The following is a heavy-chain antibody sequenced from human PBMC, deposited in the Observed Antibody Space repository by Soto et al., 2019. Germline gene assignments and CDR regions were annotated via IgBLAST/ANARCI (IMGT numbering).Heavy chain of an antibody. V-gene: IGHV3-49*03. CDR3: TRSFWSGSFDAFDI. Sequence: GVLRLSCTASGFTFGDYAMSWFRQAPGKGLEWVGFIRSKAYGGTTEYAASVKGRFTISRDDSKSIAYLQMNSLKTEDTAVYYCTRSFWSGSFDAFDIWGQGTMVTVSS. J-gene: IGHJ3*02. CDR1: GFTFGDYA. D-gene: IGHD3-3*01. CDR2: IRSKAYGGTT.